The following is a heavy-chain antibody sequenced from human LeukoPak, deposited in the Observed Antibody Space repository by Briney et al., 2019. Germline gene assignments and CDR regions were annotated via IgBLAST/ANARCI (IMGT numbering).Heavy chain of an antibody. CDR3: AASVHDYGDYVSGAFDI. J-gene: IGHJ3*02. CDR1: GFTFSSYS. CDR2: ISSSSSTI. Sequence: GGSLRLSCAASGFTFSSYSMNWVRQAPGRGLEWVSYISSSSSTIYYADSVKGRFTISRDNAENSLYLQMNSPRDEDTAVYYCAASVHDYGDYVSGAFDIWGQGTMVTVSS. D-gene: IGHD4-17*01. V-gene: IGHV3-48*02.